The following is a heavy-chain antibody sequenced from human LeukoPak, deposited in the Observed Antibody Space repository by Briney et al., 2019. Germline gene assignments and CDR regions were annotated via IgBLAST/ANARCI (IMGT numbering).Heavy chain of an antibody. J-gene: IGHJ4*02. Sequence: GGSLRLSCAASGFTFGSYAMHWVRQAPGKGLEWVAVISYDGSNKYYADSVKGRFTISRDNSKNTLYLQMNSLRAEDTAVYYCARRDDHNGRDYWGQGTLVTVSS. CDR3: ARRDDHNGRDY. CDR2: ISYDGSNK. CDR1: GFTFGSYA. V-gene: IGHV3-30*04. D-gene: IGHD5-24*01.